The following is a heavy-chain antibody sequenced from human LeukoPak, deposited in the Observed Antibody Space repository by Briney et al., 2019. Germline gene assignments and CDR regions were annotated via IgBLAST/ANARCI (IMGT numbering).Heavy chain of an antibody. J-gene: IGHJ6*03. CDR1: GYTFTSYD. CDR3: ARAQLVNYYHYYMDV. CDR2: IIPIFGTA. D-gene: IGHD3-16*02. V-gene: IGHV1-69*13. Sequence: ASVKVSCKASGYTFTSYDINWVRQATGQGLEWMGGIIPIFGTANYAQKFQGRVTITADESTSTAYMELSSLRSEDTAVYYCARAQLVNYYHYYMDVWGKGTTVTISS.